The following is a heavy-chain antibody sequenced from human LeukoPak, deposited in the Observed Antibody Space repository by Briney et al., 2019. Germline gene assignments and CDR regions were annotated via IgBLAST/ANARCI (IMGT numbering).Heavy chain of an antibody. D-gene: IGHD6-13*01. CDR1: GYTFTNYG. V-gene: IGHV1-18*01. CDR2: ISAYNGNT. J-gene: IGHJ4*02. CDR3: AREGQQLVDY. Sequence: ASVTVSFKASGYTFTNYGISWVRQAPGQGGEWMGRISAYNGNTNYAQTLQGRVPMTTDTSTSTAYMELRSLRSDDTAVYYCAREGQQLVDYWGQGTLVTVSS.